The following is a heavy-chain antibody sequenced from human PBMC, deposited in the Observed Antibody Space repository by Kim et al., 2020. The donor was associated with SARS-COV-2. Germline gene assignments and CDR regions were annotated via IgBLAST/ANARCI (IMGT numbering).Heavy chain of an antibody. D-gene: IGHD3-10*01. J-gene: IGHJ4*02. Sequence: GGSLRLSCAASGFTFSSYAMSWVRQAPGKGLEWVSAISGSGGSTYYADSVKGRFTISRDNSKNTLYLQMNSLRAEDTAVYYCAKDAQGVIITVGGIDYWGQGTLVTVSS. CDR1: GFTFSSYA. CDR3: AKDAQGVIITVGGIDY. CDR2: ISGSGGST. V-gene: IGHV3-23*01.